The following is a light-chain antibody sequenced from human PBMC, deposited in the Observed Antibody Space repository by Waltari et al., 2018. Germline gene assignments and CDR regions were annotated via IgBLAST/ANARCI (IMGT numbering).Light chain of an antibody. V-gene: IGLV2-14*03. CDR3: SSYTSSSIVYV. Sequence: QSALTQPASVSGSPGQSITIPCTGTSSYGGAYPYVSWYQQHPGEAPKPLIYDGDNRPSGVSNRFYGSNSGNTASLTISGLQAEDEADYYCSSYTSSSIVYVFGTGTKVTVL. CDR1: SSYGGAYPY. J-gene: IGLJ1*01. CDR2: DGD.